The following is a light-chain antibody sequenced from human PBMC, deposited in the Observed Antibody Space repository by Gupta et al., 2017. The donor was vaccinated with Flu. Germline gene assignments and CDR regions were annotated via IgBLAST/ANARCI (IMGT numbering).Light chain of an antibody. J-gene: IGLJ3*02. Sequence: NFMLTEEESGREERGKKGTISCSRSSGSIVTNYVQWYQQRPGSAPITLIFEDNQRPSGVPDRFSGSIDSSSNSASLTISGLETEDEADYYCQSFDYSTQGWVFGGGTKLTVL. CDR3: QSFDYSTQGWV. CDR2: EDN. CDR1: SGSIVTNY. V-gene: IGLV6-57*03.